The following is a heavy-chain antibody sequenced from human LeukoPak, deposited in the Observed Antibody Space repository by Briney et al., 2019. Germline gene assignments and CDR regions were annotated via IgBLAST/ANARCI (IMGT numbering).Heavy chain of an antibody. CDR1: GFTFSSYA. Sequence: GGSLRLSCAASGFTFSSYAMSWVRQAPGKGLEWVSAISGSGGSTYYADSVKGRFTISRDNAKNSLYLQMNSLRAEDTAVYYCARVRSAGYYYGMDVWGQGTTVTVSS. J-gene: IGHJ6*02. CDR2: ISGSGGST. D-gene: IGHD2-15*01. CDR3: ARVRSAGYYYGMDV. V-gene: IGHV3-23*01.